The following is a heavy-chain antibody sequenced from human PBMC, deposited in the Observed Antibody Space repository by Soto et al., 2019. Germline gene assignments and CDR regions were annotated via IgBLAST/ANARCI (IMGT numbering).Heavy chain of an antibody. V-gene: IGHV4-34*01. Sequence: SETLSPTCAVYCGSFSGYYWNWTRQPPGKGLEWIGEINHSGSTNYNPSLKSRVTISVDTSKNRFSLKLSSVTAADTAVYYCARFMGRAYSSGRLYCYYLLTVWAHGSSV. D-gene: IGHD5-18*01. CDR2: INHSGST. J-gene: IGHJ6*01. CDR3: ARFMGRAYSSGRLYCYYLLTV. CDR1: CGSFSGYY.